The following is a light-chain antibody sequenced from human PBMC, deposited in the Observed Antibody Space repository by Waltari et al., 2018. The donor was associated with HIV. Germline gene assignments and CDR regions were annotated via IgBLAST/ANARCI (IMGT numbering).Light chain of an antibody. CDR2: GAS. CDR1: QSVSSSY. Sequence: DIVLTQSPGTLSLSLGEVATLSCRASQSVSSSYLAWYQQKPGQAPRLLIYGASSRATGISDRFSGSGSGTDFTLTISRLEPEDFAVYYCQQYGTSPWTFGQGTKVEIK. CDR3: QQYGTSPWT. J-gene: IGKJ1*01. V-gene: IGKV3-20*01.